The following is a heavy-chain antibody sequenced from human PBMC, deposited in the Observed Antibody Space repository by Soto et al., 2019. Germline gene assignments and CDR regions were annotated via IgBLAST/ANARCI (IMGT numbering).Heavy chain of an antibody. J-gene: IGHJ4*02. CDR2: IYNRGGT. CDR3: ARTTKGGAWAAWY. D-gene: IGHD1-1*01. V-gene: IGHV4-61*01. CDR1: GDSDSSGSYY. Sequence: QVQLQESGPGLVKPSETLSLTCTVSGDSDSSGSYYWSCIRQPPGKGLEWIGYIYNRGGTNYNPSRKSRITISVDKSKNQFAVALRSVTPAETAVYYFARTTKGGAWAAWYWGQGTLVSVSS.